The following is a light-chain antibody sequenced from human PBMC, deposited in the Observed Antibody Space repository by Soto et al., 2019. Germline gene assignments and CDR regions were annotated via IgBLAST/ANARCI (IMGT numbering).Light chain of an antibody. CDR1: QSLYNNY. CDR2: AAS. J-gene: IGKJ1*01. V-gene: IGKV3-20*01. Sequence: EIVLTQSPGTLSLSPGERATLSCRASQSLYNNYLAWYQQRPGQAPRVLIYAASSRPTCVPDRFSGSASGTDFTHTISRLEPEDFAVYYCHQYGISPWTLGQGTRVEI. CDR3: HQYGISPWT.